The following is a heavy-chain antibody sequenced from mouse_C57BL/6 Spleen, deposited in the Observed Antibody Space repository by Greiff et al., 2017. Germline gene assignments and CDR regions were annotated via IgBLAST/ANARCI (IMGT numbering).Heavy chain of an antibody. CDR2: IRNKANGYTT. D-gene: IGHD1-1*01. J-gene: IGHJ2*01. Sequence: EVQRVESGGGLVQPGGSLSLSCAASGFTFTDYYMSWVRQPPGKALEWLGFIRNKANGYTTEYSASVKGRFTISRDNSQSILYLQMNALRAEDSATYYCARWDYGSSFGYWGQGTTLTVSS. V-gene: IGHV7-3*01. CDR1: GFTFTDYY. CDR3: ARWDYGSSFGY.